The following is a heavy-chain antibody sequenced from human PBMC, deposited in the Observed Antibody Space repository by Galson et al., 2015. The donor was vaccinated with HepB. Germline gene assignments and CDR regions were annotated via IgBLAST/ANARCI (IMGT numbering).Heavy chain of an antibody. Sequence: SLRLSCAASGFTFSSYAMSWVRQAPGKGLEWVSAISGSGGSTYYADSVKGRFTISRDNSKNTLYLQMNSLRAEDTAVYYCAKDLPQQQLLGNFLAHPAPWLYPSWGKGTTVTVSS. CDR2: ISGSGGST. V-gene: IGHV3-23*01. J-gene: IGHJ6*04. CDR3: AKDLPQQQLLGNFLAHPAPWLYPS. CDR1: GFTFSSYA. D-gene: IGHD6-13*01.